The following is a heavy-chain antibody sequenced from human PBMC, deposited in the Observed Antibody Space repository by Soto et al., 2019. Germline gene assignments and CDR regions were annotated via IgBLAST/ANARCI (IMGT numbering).Heavy chain of an antibody. CDR2: MSYDGNIK. J-gene: IGHJ4*02. Sequence: QVQVVDSGGGVVQPGRSLSLSCAASGITLSTYGMHWVRQAPGKGLEWVAGMSYDGNIKDYADSVRGRFNISRDNSRNTLYLQMNSLRVEDTAVYHCAGGDSGHFYFDYWGQGTLVTVSS. V-gene: IGHV3-30*03. CDR3: AGGDSGHFYFDY. D-gene: IGHD2-21*02. CDR1: GITLSTYG.